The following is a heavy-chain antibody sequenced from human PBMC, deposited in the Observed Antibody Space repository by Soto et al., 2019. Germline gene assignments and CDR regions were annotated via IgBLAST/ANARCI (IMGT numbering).Heavy chain of an antibody. CDR1: GFTFNDFA. CDR3: AKGGGYSYGTNDAFDI. Sequence: EVQLVESGGGLVQPGRSLRLSCAASGFTFNDFAMHWVRQAPGKGLEWVASIDWNGANIAYAASVEGRFTISRDNVKNSLFLQMNSLRAEDTAVYYCAKGGGYSYGTNDAFDIWGQGTMVIVSS. D-gene: IGHD5-12*01. V-gene: IGHV3-9*01. CDR2: IDWNGANI. J-gene: IGHJ3*02.